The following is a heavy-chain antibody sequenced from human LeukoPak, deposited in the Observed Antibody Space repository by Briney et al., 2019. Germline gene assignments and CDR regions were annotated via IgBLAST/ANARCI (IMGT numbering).Heavy chain of an antibody. CDR1: GFTFSSYA. Sequence: GGSLRLSCAASGFTFSSYAMHWVRQAPGKGLEWVAHIKKDGSEKNYVDSVKGRFTISRDNTKNSVYLQMNSLRGEDTGVYYCAMDSYGPDDYWGQGTLVTVSS. V-gene: IGHV3-7*04. CDR2: IKKDGSEK. D-gene: IGHD3-16*01. CDR3: AMDSYGPDDY. J-gene: IGHJ4*02.